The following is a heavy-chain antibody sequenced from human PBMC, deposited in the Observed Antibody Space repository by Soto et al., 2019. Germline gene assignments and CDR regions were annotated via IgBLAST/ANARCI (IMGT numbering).Heavy chain of an antibody. D-gene: IGHD3-10*01. Sequence: QVQLQESGPGLVKPSETLSLTCTVSGGSISSYYWSWIRQPPGKGLEWIGYIYYSGSTNYNPSIKRRATISEDTSKNQLSLKLSSVTAADTAVYYCARRYGDYLDYWGQGTLVTVSS. V-gene: IGHV4-59*08. CDR3: ARRYGDYLDY. J-gene: IGHJ4*02. CDR1: GGSISSYY. CDR2: IYYSGST.